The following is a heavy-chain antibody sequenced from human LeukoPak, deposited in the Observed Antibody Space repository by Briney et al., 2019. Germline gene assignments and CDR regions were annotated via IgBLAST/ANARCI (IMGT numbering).Heavy chain of an antibody. D-gene: IGHD6-13*01. J-gene: IGHJ4*02. CDR2: INTDGSST. CDR1: GFTFSSYW. V-gene: IGHV3-74*01. Sequence: PGGSLRLSCAVSGFTFSSYWMHWVRQAPGKGLVWVSRINTDGSSTSYADSVKGRFTISRDSAKNTLYLQMNSLRAEDTAVYYCARVGYGGTWYVDYWGQGTLVTVSS. CDR3: ARVGYGGTWYVDY.